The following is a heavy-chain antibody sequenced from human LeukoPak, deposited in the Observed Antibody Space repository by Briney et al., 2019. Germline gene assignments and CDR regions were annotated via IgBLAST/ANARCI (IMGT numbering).Heavy chain of an antibody. D-gene: IGHD3-22*01. V-gene: IGHV4-61*01. CDR1: GGSVSSGSYY. J-gene: IGHJ5*02. CDR2: IYYSGST. Sequence: SETLSLTCTVSGGSVSSGSYYWTWIRQPPGKGLEWIGYIYYSGSTNYNPPLKSRVTISVDTSKNQFSLKLSSVTAADTAVYYCAREDYYDSTGCRNCLDPWGQGTLITVSS. CDR3: AREDYYDSTGCRNCLDP.